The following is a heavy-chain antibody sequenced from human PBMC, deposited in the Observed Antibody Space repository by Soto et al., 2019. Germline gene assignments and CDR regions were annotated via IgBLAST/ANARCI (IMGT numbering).Heavy chain of an antibody. J-gene: IGHJ4*02. CDR1: GFTFSSYG. CDR2: ISDTGSSH. V-gene: IGHV3-30*18. CDR3: AKDRGGDCPDNSCYFGADY. D-gene: IGHD2-2*01. Sequence: GGSLRLSCVGSGFTFSSYGMHCVRQAPGKGLECVAVISDTGSSHYYAASVEGRFTISRENSKNTLSLHMDRLRVEDTAVYYCAKDRGGDCPDNSCYFGADYWGQGTPVTVSS.